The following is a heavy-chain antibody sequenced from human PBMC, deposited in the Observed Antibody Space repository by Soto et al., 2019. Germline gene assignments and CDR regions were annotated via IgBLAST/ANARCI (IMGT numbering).Heavy chain of an antibody. Sequence: ASVKVSCKVSGYTLTELSMHWVRQAPGKGLEWMGGFDPEDSETIYAQKFQGRVTMTEDTSTSTAYMELRSLRSDDTAGYYCARDRHTIFGVVTKSYYYYGMDVWGQGTTVTVSS. CDR2: FDPEDSET. J-gene: IGHJ6*02. D-gene: IGHD3-3*01. V-gene: IGHV1-24*01. CDR1: GYTLTELS. CDR3: ARDRHTIFGVVTKSYYYYGMDV.